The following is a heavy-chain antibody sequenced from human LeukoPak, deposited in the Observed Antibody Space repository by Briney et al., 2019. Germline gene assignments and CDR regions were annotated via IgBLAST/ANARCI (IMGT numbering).Heavy chain of an antibody. Sequence: ASVKVSCKASGGTFSSYAISWVRQAPGQGLEWMGRIIPILGIANYAQKFQERVTITRDMSTSTAYMELSSLRSGDTAVYYCAAVGPPLQNPGPGDYWGQGTLVTVSS. V-gene: IGHV1-69*04. CDR3: AAVGPPLQNPGPGDY. CDR2: IIPILGIA. CDR1: GGTFSSYA. D-gene: IGHD1-14*01. J-gene: IGHJ4*02.